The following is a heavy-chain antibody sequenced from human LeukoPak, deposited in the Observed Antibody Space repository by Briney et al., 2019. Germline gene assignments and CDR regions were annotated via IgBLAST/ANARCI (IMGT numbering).Heavy chain of an antibody. Sequence: GGSLRLSCTASGFTFRSYWMSWVRQAPGKGLEWVANINQHGSEKYYVDSVKGRLTISRDNVKNSLFLQLNSLRAEDTAVYYCARNVDAFDIWGQGTVVTVSS. V-gene: IGHV3-7*01. CDR2: INQHGSEK. CDR1: GFTFRSYW. J-gene: IGHJ3*02. CDR3: ARNVDAFDI.